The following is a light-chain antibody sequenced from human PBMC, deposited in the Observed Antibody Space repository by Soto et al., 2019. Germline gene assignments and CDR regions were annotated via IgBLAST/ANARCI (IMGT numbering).Light chain of an antibody. CDR1: SSDVGAYNY. Sequence: QSALTQPASVSGSPGQSVAIPCTGTSSDVGAYNYVSWYQQHPGKAPKLLLSEVSNRPPGVSDRFSGSKSGNTASLTISGLQAEDGADYYCSSLTTSFTYVFGTGTKVTVL. J-gene: IGLJ1*01. V-gene: IGLV2-14*01. CDR3: SSLTTSFTYV. CDR2: EVS.